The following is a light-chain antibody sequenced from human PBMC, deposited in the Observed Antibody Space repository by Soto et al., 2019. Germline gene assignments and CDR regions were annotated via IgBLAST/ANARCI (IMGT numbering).Light chain of an antibody. CDR3: GADHGSGSIFVVV. V-gene: IGLV9-49*01. CDR2: VGTGGIEG. J-gene: IGLJ2*01. CDR1: SGYSNYK. Sequence: QAVVTQPPSASASLGASVTLTCTLNSGYSNYKVDWYQQRPGKGPRFVMRVGTGGIEGSKGDGIPDRFSVLGSGLNRYLTIKNIQEEDESDYHCGADHGSGSIFVVVFGGGTKLTVL.